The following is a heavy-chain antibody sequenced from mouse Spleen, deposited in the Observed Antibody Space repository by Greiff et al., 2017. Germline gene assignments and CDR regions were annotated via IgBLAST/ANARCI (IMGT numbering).Heavy chain of an antibody. CDR2: INPNNGGT. Sequence: VQLQQSGPELVKPGASVKISCKASGYTFTDYYMNWVKQSHGKSLEWIGDINPNNGGTSYNQKFKGKATLTVDKSSSTAYMELRSLTSEDSAVYYCARRGNPYYFDYWGQGTTLTVSS. J-gene: IGHJ2*01. CDR3: ARRGNPYYFDY. CDR1: GYTFTDYY. V-gene: IGHV1-26*01. D-gene: IGHD2-1*01.